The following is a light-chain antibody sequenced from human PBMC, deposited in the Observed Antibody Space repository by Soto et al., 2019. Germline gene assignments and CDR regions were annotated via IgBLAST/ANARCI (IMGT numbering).Light chain of an antibody. Sequence: QSVLTQPPSASGSPGQSVTISCTGTSSDVGGHDYVSWYQQHPGKAPKLMIYEVTIRPSGVSDRFSGSKSGNTASLTVSGLXAEDEANYYCSSYTGGNPSYVFGTGTKVTVL. CDR3: SSYTGGNPSYV. J-gene: IGLJ1*01. CDR2: EVT. CDR1: SSDVGGHDY. V-gene: IGLV2-8*01.